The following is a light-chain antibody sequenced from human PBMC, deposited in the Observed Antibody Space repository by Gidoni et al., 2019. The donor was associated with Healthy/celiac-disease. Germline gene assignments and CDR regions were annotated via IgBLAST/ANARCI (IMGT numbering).Light chain of an antibody. V-gene: IGLV4-69*01. J-gene: IGLJ3*02. CDR2: LNSDGSH. Sequence: QLVLPHSPLSFSSLGPSVKLTCTLSSGHSSYAIAWHQQQPEKGPRYLMKLNSDGSHSKGDGIPDRFSGSSSGAERYLTISSLQSEDEADYYCQTWGTPWVFGGGTKLTVL. CDR1: SGHSSYA. CDR3: QTWGTPWV.